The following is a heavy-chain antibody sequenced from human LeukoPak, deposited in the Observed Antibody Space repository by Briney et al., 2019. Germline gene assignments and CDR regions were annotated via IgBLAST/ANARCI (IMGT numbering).Heavy chain of an antibody. CDR2: IRYDGSNK. Sequence: PGGSLRLSCAASGFTFSSYGMHWVRQAPGKGLEWVAFIRYDGSNKYYADSVKGRFTISRDNSKNTLYLQMNSLRAEDTAVYYCAKATCSGANCFSNSRDAFDMWGQGTMVTVSS. J-gene: IGHJ3*02. V-gene: IGHV3-30*02. CDR1: GFTFSSYG. D-gene: IGHD2-15*01. CDR3: AKATCSGANCFSNSRDAFDM.